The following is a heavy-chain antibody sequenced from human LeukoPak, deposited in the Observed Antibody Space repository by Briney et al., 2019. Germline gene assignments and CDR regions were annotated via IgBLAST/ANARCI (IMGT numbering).Heavy chain of an antibody. D-gene: IGHD3-10*01. CDR3: ARLPLLYYYYYYMDV. CDR2: ISSSSSYI. J-gene: IGHJ6*03. CDR1: GFTFSSYS. V-gene: IGHV3-21*01. Sequence: GGSLRLSCAASGFTFSSYSMNWVRQAPGKGLEWVSSISSSSSYIYYADSVKGRFTISRDNAKNSLYLQMNSLRAEDTAVYYCARLPLLYYYYYYMDVWGKGTTVTVSS.